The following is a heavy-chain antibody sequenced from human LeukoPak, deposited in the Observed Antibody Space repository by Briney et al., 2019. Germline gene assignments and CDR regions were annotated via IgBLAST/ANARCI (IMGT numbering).Heavy chain of an antibody. V-gene: IGHV4-4*07. D-gene: IGHD3-22*01. CDR2: IYTNGST. CDR1: GGSISSYY. CDR3: SRATYDGYYYYYMDV. Sequence: KPSETLSLTCTVSGGSISSYYWSWTRQPAGKGLEWIGRIYTNGSTNYNPSLKRQVTISVDTAKNQISLKLSSVTVPDTGVYYRSRATYDGYYYYYMDVWGKGTTVTVSS. J-gene: IGHJ6*03.